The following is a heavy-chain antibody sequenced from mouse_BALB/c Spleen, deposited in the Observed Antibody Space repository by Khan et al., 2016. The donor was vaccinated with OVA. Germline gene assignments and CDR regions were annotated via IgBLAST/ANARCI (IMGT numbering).Heavy chain of an antibody. CDR2: IWAGGST. J-gene: IGHJ4*01. D-gene: IGHD2-1*01. CDR3: ARDDGNYVDVMDY. V-gene: IGHV2-9*02. CDR1: GFTLISYG. Sequence: VQLPESGPGLVAPSQSLSINCTVSGFTLISYGVHWVRQSPGKGLEWLGIIWAGGSTNYNSALMARLSISKDNSKSQVFLKMNSVQTDDTAMYYGARDDGNYVDVMDYWGQGTSVTVSS.